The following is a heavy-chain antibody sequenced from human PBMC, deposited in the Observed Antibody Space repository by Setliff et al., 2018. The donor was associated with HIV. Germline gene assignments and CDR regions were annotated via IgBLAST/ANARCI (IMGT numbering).Heavy chain of an antibody. CDR1: NYTLINYG. V-gene: IGHV1-18*01. Sequence: GASVKVSCKASNYTLINYGVSWVRQAPGQGLEWMGWIGSYSGYTIYAQKFQDRLTMTEDTSTDTAYMALSSLTSEDTAVYYCATDPGRRITFGGVIVNPDYWGQGTLVTVSS. CDR2: IGSYSGYT. J-gene: IGHJ4*02. D-gene: IGHD3-16*02. CDR3: ATDPGRRITFGGVIVNPDY.